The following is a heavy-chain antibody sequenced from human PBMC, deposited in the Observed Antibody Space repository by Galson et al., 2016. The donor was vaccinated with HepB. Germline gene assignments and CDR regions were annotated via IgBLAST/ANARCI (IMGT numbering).Heavy chain of an antibody. V-gene: IGHV3-23*01. Sequence: SLRLSCAASGFTFSSYAMSWVRQAPGKGLEWVSAISGSGGSTYYADSVKGRFTISRDNSKNTLYLQMNSLRAEDTAVYYCAKNPHSGMQTGDYWGQGTLVTVSS. CDR1: GFTFSSYA. CDR2: ISGSGGST. J-gene: IGHJ4*02. CDR3: AKNPHSGMQTGDY. D-gene: IGHD3-3*02.